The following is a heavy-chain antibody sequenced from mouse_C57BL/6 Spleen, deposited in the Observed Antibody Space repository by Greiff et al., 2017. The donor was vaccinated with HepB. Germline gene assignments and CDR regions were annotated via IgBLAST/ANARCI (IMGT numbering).Heavy chain of an antibody. CDR2: IDPSDSYT. J-gene: IGHJ3*01. CDR1: GYTFTSYW. Sequence: QVQLQQPGAELVKPGASVKLSCKASGYTFTSYWMQWVKQRPGQGLEWIGEIDPSDSYTNYNQKFKGKATLTVVTSSSTAYMQLSSLTSEDSAVYYCARSYYSNYEGFAYWGQGTLVTVSA. CDR3: ARSYYSNYEGFAY. V-gene: IGHV1-50*01. D-gene: IGHD2-5*01.